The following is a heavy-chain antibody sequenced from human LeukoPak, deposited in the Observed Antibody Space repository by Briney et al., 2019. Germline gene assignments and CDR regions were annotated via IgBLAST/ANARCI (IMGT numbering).Heavy chain of an antibody. CDR2: IYYSGST. D-gene: IGHD3-22*01. J-gene: IGHJ2*01. CDR3: ARLDSLHWYFDL. V-gene: IGHV4-39*01. CDR1: GGSISSSTYY. Sequence: SETLSLTCTVPGGSISSSTYYWGWIRQPPGKGLEWIGSIYYSGSTYYNPSLKSRVTISVDTSKNQFSLKLTSVTAADTAVFYCARLDSLHWYFDLWGRGTLVTVSS.